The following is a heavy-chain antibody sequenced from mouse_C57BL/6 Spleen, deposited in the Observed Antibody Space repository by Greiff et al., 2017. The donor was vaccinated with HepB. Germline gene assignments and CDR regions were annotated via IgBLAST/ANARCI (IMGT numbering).Heavy chain of an antibody. CDR2: IRNKANNHAT. D-gene: IGHD1-1*01. CDR1: GFTFSDAW. Sequence: EVKVEESGGGLVQPGGSMKLSCAASGFTFSDAWMDWVRQSPEKGLEWVAEIRNKANNHATYYAESVKGRFTISRDDSKSSVYLQMNSLRAEDTGIYYCTRGSYYYGSSPFAYWGQGTLVTVSA. V-gene: IGHV6-6*01. CDR3: TRGSYYYGSSPFAY. J-gene: IGHJ3*01.